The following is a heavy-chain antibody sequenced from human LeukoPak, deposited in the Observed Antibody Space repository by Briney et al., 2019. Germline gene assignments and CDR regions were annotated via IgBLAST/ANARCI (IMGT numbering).Heavy chain of an antibody. Sequence: ASVKVSCKASGYTFTSYGISGVRQAPGQGLEWMGWISAYNGNTNYAQKLQGRVTMTTDTSTSTAYMELRSLRSDDTAVYYCARDKYYGSGRSYYYYGMDVWGQGTTVTVSS. CDR3: ARDKYYGSGRSYYYYGMDV. D-gene: IGHD3-10*01. J-gene: IGHJ6*02. CDR2: ISAYNGNT. V-gene: IGHV1-18*01. CDR1: GYTFTSYG.